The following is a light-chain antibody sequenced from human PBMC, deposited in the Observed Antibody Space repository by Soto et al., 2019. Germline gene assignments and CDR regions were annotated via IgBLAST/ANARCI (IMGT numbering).Light chain of an antibody. CDR1: QSISSW. J-gene: IGKJ1*01. Sequence: DVHLTQSPSTLSASVGDRVTITCRASQSISSWLAWYQQKPGKAPKLLIYDASSLESGVPSRFSGNRSGTEFTLTISSLQPDDFATYFCQQYNSYSWTFGEGTKV. CDR3: QQYNSYSWT. V-gene: IGKV1-5*01. CDR2: DAS.